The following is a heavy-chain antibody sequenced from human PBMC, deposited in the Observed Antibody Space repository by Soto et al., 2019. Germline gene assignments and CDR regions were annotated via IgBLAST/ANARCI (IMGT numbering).Heavy chain of an antibody. J-gene: IGHJ3*02. D-gene: IGHD3-3*01. CDR1: GGTFTSIA. CDR2: IMPVLGTP. Sequence: QVHLMQSSAEVKKPGSSVKVSCKASGGTFTSIAFSWVRQAPGQGLEWMGGIMPVLGTPNYAKKFQARVTITADASTTTVQMELGSLRSDDTAVYYCAKDARILDYGFWSGGNAALDIWGQGTKVTVSS. CDR3: AKDARILDYGFWSGGNAALDI. V-gene: IGHV1-69*01.